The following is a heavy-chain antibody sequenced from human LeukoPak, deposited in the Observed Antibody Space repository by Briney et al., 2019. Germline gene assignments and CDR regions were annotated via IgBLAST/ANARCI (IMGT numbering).Heavy chain of an antibody. Sequence: GGSLRLSCAASGFTFSSYWMHWVRQAPGKGLVWVSRINTDGSSTSYADSVKGRFTISRDNAKNTLYLQMNSLRGEDTAVYYCARDPHFDDSGDYGEGQKENYYYYGLDVWGQGTTVTVSS. CDR3: ARDPHFDDSGDYGEGQKENYYYYGLDV. V-gene: IGHV3-74*01. D-gene: IGHD4-17*01. CDR1: GFTFSSYW. J-gene: IGHJ6*02. CDR2: INTDGSST.